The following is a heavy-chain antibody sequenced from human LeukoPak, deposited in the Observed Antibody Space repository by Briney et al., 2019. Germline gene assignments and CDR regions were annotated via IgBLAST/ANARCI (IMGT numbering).Heavy chain of an antibody. V-gene: IGHV4-39*01. CDR2: IYYSGST. J-gene: IGHJ3*02. D-gene: IGHD3-3*01. CDR1: GGSISSSSYY. CDR3: ARHIRVVINAFDI. Sequence: SETLSLTCTVSGGSISSSSYYWGWLRQPPGKGLEWIGSIYYSGSTYYNPSLKSRVTISVDTSKNQFSLKLSSVTAADTAVYYCARHIRVVINAFDIWGQGTMVTVSS.